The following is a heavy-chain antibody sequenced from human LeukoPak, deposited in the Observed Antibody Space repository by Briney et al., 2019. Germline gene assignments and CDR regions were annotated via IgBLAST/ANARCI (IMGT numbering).Heavy chain of an antibody. CDR2: INHSGST. CDR3: ARGVVPAARPYYYYYYMDV. CDR1: GGSFSGYY. J-gene: IGHJ6*03. D-gene: IGHD2-2*01. V-gene: IGHV4-34*01. Sequence: PSETLSLTFAAYGGSFSGYYWRSIRPPPGKGLEWIGEINHSGSTNYNPPRKSRVTISVDTSKIQFSLKLSSVTAADTAVYYCARGVVPAARPYYYYYYMDVWGKGTTVTVSS.